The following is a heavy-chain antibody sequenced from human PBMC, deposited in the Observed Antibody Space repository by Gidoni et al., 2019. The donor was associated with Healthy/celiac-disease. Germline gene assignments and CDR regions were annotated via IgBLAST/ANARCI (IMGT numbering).Heavy chain of an antibody. J-gene: IGHJ6*03. Sequence: QVQLVASGGGLVKTGGSIRPSCAASGFTFSDYYMSWIRQAPGKGLEWVSYISSSGSTIYYADSVKGRFTISRDNAKNSLYLQMNSLRAEDTAVYYCARVKSRADRAGYYYYYMDVWGKGTTVTVSS. V-gene: IGHV3-11*01. CDR3: ARVKSRADRAGYYYYYMDV. CDR1: GFTFSDYY. CDR2: ISSSGSTI. D-gene: IGHD3-22*01.